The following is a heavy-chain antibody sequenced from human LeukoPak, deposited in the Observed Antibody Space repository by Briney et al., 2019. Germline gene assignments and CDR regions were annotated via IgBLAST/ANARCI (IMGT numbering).Heavy chain of an antibody. CDR2: FDREDRDT. D-gene: IGHD5-18*01. J-gene: IGHJ6*02. CDR3: ARGERGYSYGKGGYYYGMDV. Sequence: GAPVKAYCQVSGYSLTELSIYWVRGAPDNGLEWRGSFDREDRDTIYAPKFQDRVTMTVDTSTDTAYMELNSLRSEDTAVYYCARGERGYSYGKGGYYYGMDVWGQGTTVTVSS. CDR1: GYSLTELS. V-gene: IGHV1-24*01.